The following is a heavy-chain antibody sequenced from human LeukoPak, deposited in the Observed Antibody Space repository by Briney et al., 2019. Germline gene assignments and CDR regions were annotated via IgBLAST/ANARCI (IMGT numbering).Heavy chain of an antibody. V-gene: IGHV1-69*05. Sequence: GASVKVSCKASGGTFSSYAISWVRQAPGQGLEWMGRIIPIFGTANYAQKLQGRVTITTDESTSTAYMELSSLRSEHTAVYYCAGQNDYGDFKDYWGQGTLVTVSS. CDR3: AGQNDYGDFKDY. J-gene: IGHJ4*02. D-gene: IGHD4-17*01. CDR1: GGTFSSYA. CDR2: IIPIFGTA.